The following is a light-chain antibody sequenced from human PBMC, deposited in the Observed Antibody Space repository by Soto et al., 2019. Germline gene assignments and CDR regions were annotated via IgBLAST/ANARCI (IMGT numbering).Light chain of an antibody. V-gene: IGKV3-20*01. J-gene: IGKJ5*01. CDR3: QQYGHSPIT. Sequence: EIVLTQSPGTLSLSPGERVTLSCRASQSLSGNYLAWYQQKPGQAPKFLIYGAFNRATDIPDRFSGGGSGTDFALTINRLEPEDSAVYYCQQYGHSPITFGQGTRLEIK. CDR2: GAF. CDR1: QSLSGNY.